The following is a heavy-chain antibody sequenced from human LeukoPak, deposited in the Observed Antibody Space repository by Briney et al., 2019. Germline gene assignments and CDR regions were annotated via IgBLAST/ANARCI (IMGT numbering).Heavy chain of an antibody. CDR2: IGNDGNAQ. Sequence: GGSLRLSCAASGFIFSGYSIHWVRQAPGKGLEWVAVIGNDGNAQYYSDSVRGRFTISRDNSENTLYLQMNSLRPEDTAVYYCAKPTGYFYGMDVWGQGTTVTVSS. V-gene: IGHV3-30*02. CDR3: AKPTGYFYGMDV. J-gene: IGHJ6*02. CDR1: GFIFSGYS.